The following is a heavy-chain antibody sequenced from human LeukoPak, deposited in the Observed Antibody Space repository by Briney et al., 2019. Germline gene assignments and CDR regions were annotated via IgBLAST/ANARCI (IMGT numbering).Heavy chain of an antibody. CDR3: ARYGTDFDFDY. D-gene: IGHD2-8*02. Sequence: SGTLSLTCAVSGGSISPYYWSWIRQPPGEGLEWIGYIYYSGSSDYNPSLKSRVTMSVDTSRNQFSLRLSSVTAADTAVYYCARYGTDFDFDYWGQGTLVTVSS. CDR1: GGSISPYY. J-gene: IGHJ4*02. V-gene: IGHV4-59*01. CDR2: IYYSGSS.